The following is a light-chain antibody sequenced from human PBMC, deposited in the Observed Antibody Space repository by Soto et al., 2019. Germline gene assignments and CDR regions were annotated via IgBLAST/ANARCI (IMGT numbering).Light chain of an antibody. V-gene: IGKV1-39*01. CDR2: AAS. J-gene: IGKJ2*01. CDR1: QNIFTY. CDR3: QHSYSSPT. Sequence: DIQMTQSPSSLSASVGDRVTITCRASQNIFTYLNWYQQRPGKAPNLLIYAASNLQSWVPSRFSGSGSGTDFTLTISSLQPEDFATYYCQHSYSSPTFGQGTKPEIK.